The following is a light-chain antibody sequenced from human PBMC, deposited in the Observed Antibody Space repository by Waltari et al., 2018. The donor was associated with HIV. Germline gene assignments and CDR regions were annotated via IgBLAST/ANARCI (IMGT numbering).Light chain of an antibody. Sequence: QSVLTQPPSASGTPGQRVTISCSGSNSTVGNNYVSWYQHLPGTTPKLLIYRNNQRPSGDPDRFSGSKSGTSASLAISGLRSEDEADYYCAAWDDSLSGRVFGGGTKLTVL. CDR1: NSTVGNNY. J-gene: IGLJ3*02. CDR2: RNN. V-gene: IGLV1-47*01. CDR3: AAWDDSLSGRV.